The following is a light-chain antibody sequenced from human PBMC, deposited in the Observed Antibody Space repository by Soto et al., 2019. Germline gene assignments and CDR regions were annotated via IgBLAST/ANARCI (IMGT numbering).Light chain of an antibody. Sequence: DVQMTQSPSTLSASVGDRVTITCRASQSISTWLAWYQQKPGKAPKVLVHKASSLENGVPSRFSGTGSETEFTLTISSLQPDDFATYYCQHYKHYTESAFGQGTKLEIK. CDR3: QHYKHYTESA. V-gene: IGKV1-5*03. CDR2: KAS. CDR1: QSISTW. J-gene: IGKJ2*01.